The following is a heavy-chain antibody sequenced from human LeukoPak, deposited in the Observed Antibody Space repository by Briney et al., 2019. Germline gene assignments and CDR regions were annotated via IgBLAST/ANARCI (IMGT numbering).Heavy chain of an antibody. CDR3: ARHTVALAGIDS. CDR1: GGSISSSSYY. CDR2: IYYTGNT. V-gene: IGHV4-39*01. Sequence: PSETLSLTCTVSGGSISSSSYYWGWIRQPPGKGLEWIGSIYYTGNTYYNASLKSQVSISIDTSKNQFSLMLNSVTAADTAVYFCARHTVALAGIDSWGQGTLVTVSS. J-gene: IGHJ4*02. D-gene: IGHD2-15*01.